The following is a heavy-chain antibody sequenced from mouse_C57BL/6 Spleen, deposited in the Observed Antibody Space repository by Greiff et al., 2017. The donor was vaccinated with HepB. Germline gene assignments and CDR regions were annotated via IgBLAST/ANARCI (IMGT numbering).Heavy chain of an antibody. CDR3: ARSGDGYHWYFDV. CDR2: IDPSDSET. Sequence: QVQLQQPGAELVRPGSSVKLSCKASGYTFTSYWMHWVKQRPIQGLEWIGNIDPSDSETHYNQKFKDKATLTVDKSSSTAYMQLSSLTSEDSAVYYCARSGDGYHWYFDVWGTGTTVTVSS. V-gene: IGHV1-52*01. CDR1: GYTFTSYW. J-gene: IGHJ1*03. D-gene: IGHD2-3*01.